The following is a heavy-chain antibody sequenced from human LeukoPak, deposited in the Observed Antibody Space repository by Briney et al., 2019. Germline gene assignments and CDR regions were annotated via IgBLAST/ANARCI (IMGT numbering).Heavy chain of an antibody. Sequence: GESLKISFKGSGYSLTSYWIGWVRQMPGKGLEWMGIIYPGDSDTRYSPSFQGQVTISADKSISTAYLQWSSLKASDTAMYYCATTGWGTGDGVYFDYWGQGTLVTVSS. V-gene: IGHV5-51*01. CDR3: ATTGWGTGDGVYFDY. J-gene: IGHJ4*02. D-gene: IGHD7-27*01. CDR2: IYPGDSDT. CDR1: GYSLTSYW.